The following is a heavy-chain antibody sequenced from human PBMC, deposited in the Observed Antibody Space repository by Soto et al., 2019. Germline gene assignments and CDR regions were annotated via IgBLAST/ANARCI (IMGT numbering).Heavy chain of an antibody. D-gene: IGHD1-26*01. CDR1: GGSFSSNTAA. Sequence: PXQTLSLTFAISGGSFSSNTAAWNWIRQSPSRGLEWLGRTYYRSKWYNDYAVSAKSRITINPHTSKNQFSLQLNSVTPEDTAVYYCARAKGWEGDTGYYYYGMDVWGQGTTVTASS. J-gene: IGHJ6*02. CDR2: TYYRSKWYN. CDR3: ARAKGWEGDTGYYYYGMDV. V-gene: IGHV6-1*01.